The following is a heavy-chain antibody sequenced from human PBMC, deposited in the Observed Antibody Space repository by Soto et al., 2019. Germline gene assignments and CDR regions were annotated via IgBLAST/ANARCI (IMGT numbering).Heavy chain of an antibody. V-gene: IGHV1-69*13. Sequence: ASVKVSCKASGGTFSSYAISWVRQAPEQGLEWMGGIIPIFGTANYAQKFQGRVTITADESTSTAYMELSSLRSEDTAVYYCARDRGVPAALTYYYYGMDVWGQGTTVTVSS. CDR3: ARDRGVPAALTYYYYGMDV. CDR1: GGTFSSYA. D-gene: IGHD2-2*01. J-gene: IGHJ6*02. CDR2: IIPIFGTA.